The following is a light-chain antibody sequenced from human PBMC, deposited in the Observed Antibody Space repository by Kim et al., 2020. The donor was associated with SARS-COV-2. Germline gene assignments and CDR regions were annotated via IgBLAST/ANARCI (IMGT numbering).Light chain of an antibody. J-gene: IGLJ2*01. CDR2: DVS. V-gene: IGLV2-14*03. CDR3: SSYTSSSTVI. Sequence: GQSITISCTGTSSDVGGYNYVSWYQQHPGKAPKLMIYDVSNRPSGVSNRFSGSKSGNTASLTISGLQAEDEADYYCSSYTSSSTVIFGGGTKLTVL. CDR1: SSDVGGYNY.